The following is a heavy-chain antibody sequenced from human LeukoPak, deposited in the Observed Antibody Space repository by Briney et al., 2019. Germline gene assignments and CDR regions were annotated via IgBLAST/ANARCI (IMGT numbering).Heavy chain of an antibody. CDR2: IYYSGST. V-gene: IGHV4-61*01. Sequence: SGTLSLTCTVSGGSVSSGSYYWSWIRQPPGKGLEWIGYIYYSGSTNYNPSLKSRVTISVDTSKIQFSLRLSSVTPADTAVYYCARSGDFWYFDLWGRGTLVTVSS. D-gene: IGHD2-21*01. J-gene: IGHJ2*01. CDR3: ARSGDFWYFDL. CDR1: GGSVSSGSYY.